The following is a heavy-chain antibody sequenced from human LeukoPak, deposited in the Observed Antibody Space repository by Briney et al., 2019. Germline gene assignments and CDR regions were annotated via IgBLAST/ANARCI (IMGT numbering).Heavy chain of an antibody. Sequence: SVKVSCKASGGTFSSYAISWVRQAPGQGLEWMGGIIPIFGTANYAQKFQGRATITADESTSTAYMELSSLRSEDTAVYYCVSWYYDSSGYPSIYYYYYGMDVWGQGTTVTVSS. CDR3: VSWYYDSSGYPSIYYYYYGMDV. CDR1: GGTFSSYA. J-gene: IGHJ6*02. V-gene: IGHV1-69*13. CDR2: IIPIFGTA. D-gene: IGHD3-22*01.